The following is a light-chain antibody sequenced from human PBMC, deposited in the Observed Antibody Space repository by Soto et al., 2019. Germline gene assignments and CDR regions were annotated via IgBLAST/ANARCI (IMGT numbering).Light chain of an antibody. CDR2: SVS. CDR3: LHHGSSLWT. Sequence: EMGLTQSACTLSLSPGDSATLSSRASQSVSNDYVVWVQQKPGQTPRLLIYSVSSRATGIPDRFSGSGYGTDFNLTISRLETEDFAMYYCLHHGSSLWTFGQGTKVDIK. J-gene: IGKJ1*01. CDR1: QSVSNDY. V-gene: IGKV3-20*01.